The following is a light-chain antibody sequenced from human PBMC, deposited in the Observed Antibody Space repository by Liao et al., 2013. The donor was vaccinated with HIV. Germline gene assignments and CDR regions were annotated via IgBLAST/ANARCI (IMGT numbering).Light chain of an antibody. Sequence: LDLTQPPSVSVSPGQTASITCSGDKLGDKNVCWYQQKPGQSPVPVIYQDTKRPSGIPERFSGSNSGNTATLTISGTQAMDEADYYCQAWDSNTAVFGGGTKLTIL. CDR2: QDT. CDR3: QAWDSNTAV. CDR1: KLGDKN. J-gene: IGLJ2*01. V-gene: IGLV3-1*01.